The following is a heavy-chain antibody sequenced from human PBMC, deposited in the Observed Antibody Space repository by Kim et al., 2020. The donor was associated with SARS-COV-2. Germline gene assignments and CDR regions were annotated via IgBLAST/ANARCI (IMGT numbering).Heavy chain of an antibody. J-gene: IGHJ4*02. CDR1: GYTFTSYA. Sequence: ASVKVSCKASGYTFTSYAMHWVRQAPGQRLEWMGWINAGNGNTKYSQKFQGRVTITRDTSASTAYMELSSLRSEDTAVYYCARDRAAVAGTGDFDYWGQGTLVTVSS. CDR3: ARDRAAVAGTGDFDY. D-gene: IGHD6-19*01. V-gene: IGHV1-3*01. CDR2: INAGNGNT.